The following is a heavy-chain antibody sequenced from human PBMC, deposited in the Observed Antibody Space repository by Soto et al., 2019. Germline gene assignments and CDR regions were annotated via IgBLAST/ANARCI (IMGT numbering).Heavy chain of an antibody. CDR2: IIPIFGTA. CDR3: AREPTYYDFWSGYQDYYYYGMDV. Sequence: QVQLVQSGAEVKKPGSSVKVSCKASGGTFSSYAISWVRQAPGQGLEWMGGIIPIFGTANYAQKFQGRVTITADKSTSTAYMELSSLRSEDTAVYYCAREPTYYDFWSGYQDYYYYGMDVWGQGTTVTVSS. V-gene: IGHV1-69*06. D-gene: IGHD3-3*01. CDR1: GGTFSSYA. J-gene: IGHJ6*02.